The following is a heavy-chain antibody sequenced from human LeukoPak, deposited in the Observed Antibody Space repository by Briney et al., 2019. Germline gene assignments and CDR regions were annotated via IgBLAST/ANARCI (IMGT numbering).Heavy chain of an antibody. CDR1: GFTFSSYA. Sequence: PGGSLRLSCAASGFTFSSYAMSWVRQAPGKGLEWVSAISGSGGSTYYADSVKGRFTISRDNSKNTLYLQMNSLRAEDTAVYYCAKDWRYGSGSWYDYWGQGTLVTVSS. D-gene: IGHD3-10*01. J-gene: IGHJ4*02. V-gene: IGHV3-23*01. CDR2: ISGSGGST. CDR3: AKDWRYGSGSWYDY.